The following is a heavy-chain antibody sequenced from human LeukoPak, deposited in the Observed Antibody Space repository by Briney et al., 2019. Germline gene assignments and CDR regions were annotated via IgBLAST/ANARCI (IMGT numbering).Heavy chain of an antibody. D-gene: IGHD4-17*01. J-gene: IGHJ6*03. CDR1: GYTFTGYY. CDR3: ARGGLRSDLYYYYYYMDV. Sequence: ASVKVSCKASGYTFTGYYMHWVRQAPGQGLEWMGWINPNSGGTNYAQKLQGRVTMTTDTSTSTAYMELRSLRSDDTAVYYCARGGLRSDLYYYYYYMDVWGKGTTVTVSS. CDR2: INPNSGGT. V-gene: IGHV1-2*02.